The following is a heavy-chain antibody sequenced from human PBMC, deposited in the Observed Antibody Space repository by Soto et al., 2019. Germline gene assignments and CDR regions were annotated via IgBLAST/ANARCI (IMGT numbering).Heavy chain of an antibody. V-gene: IGHV1-18*01. J-gene: IGHJ4*02. D-gene: IGHD6-19*01. Sequence: APLTVSCKASGNTFTSYAISCVRQDPEQGPEWMGWISAYNGNTNYAQKLQGRVTMTTDTSTSTAYMELRSLRSDDTAVYYCAREEDEYSSGWYSYCFDYWGQGTLVTVSS. CDR3: AREEDEYSSGWYSYCFDY. CDR2: ISAYNGNT. CDR1: GNTFTSYA.